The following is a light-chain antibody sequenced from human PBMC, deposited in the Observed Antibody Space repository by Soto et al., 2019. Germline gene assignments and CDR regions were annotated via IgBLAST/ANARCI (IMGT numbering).Light chain of an antibody. Sequence: ENVLTQSPGILSLSPGERATLSCRASQSVTNSFFAWYQQKPGQAPRLLIYSISSRATGIPDRFSGSGSGTDFTLSISRLEPEDFVVYYCQQYSTLPHTFGQVTK. V-gene: IGKV3-20*01. CDR3: QQYSTLPHT. J-gene: IGKJ2*01. CDR2: SIS. CDR1: QSVTNSF.